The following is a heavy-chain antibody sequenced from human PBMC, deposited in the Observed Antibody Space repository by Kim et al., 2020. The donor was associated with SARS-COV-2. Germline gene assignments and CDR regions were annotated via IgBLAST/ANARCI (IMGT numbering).Heavy chain of an antibody. J-gene: IGHJ4*02. CDR3: ARDRITMIVVASGAFDY. D-gene: IGHD3-22*01. Sequence: GGSLRLSCAASGFTFSSYAMHWVRQAPGKGLEWVAVISYDGSNKYCADSVKGRFTISRDNSKNTLYLQMNSLRAEDTAVYYCARDRITMIVVASGAFDYWGQGTLVTVSS. V-gene: IGHV3-30-3*01. CDR1: GFTFSSYA. CDR2: ISYDGSNK.